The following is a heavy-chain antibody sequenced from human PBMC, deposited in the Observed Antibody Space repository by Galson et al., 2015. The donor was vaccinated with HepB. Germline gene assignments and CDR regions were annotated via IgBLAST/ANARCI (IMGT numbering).Heavy chain of an antibody. CDR3: AKAGSESPRNAFDI. CDR1: GITFSSYA. CDR2: LSVSGGST. J-gene: IGHJ3*02. D-gene: IGHD3-10*01. Sequence: SLRLSCAASGITFSSYAMSWVRQAPGKGLEWVSGLSVSGGSTYYADSVKGRFTISRDNSKNTLYLQMNSLRAGDTAVYYCAKAGSESPRNAFDIWGQGTLVTVSS. V-gene: IGHV3-23*01.